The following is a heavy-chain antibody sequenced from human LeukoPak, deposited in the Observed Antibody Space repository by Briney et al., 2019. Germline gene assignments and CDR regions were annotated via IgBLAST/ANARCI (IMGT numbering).Heavy chain of an antibody. V-gene: IGHV1-8*03. D-gene: IGHD3-22*01. Sequence: ASVKVSCKASGYTFTSYDINWVRQATGQGLEWMGWMNPNSGNTGYAQKFQGRVTITRNTSISTAYMELSSLRSEDTAVYYCARGRRYYDSSGSPYFWYWGQGTLVTVSS. CDR2: MNPNSGNT. CDR1: GYTFTSYD. J-gene: IGHJ4*02. CDR3: ARGRRYYDSSGSPYFWY.